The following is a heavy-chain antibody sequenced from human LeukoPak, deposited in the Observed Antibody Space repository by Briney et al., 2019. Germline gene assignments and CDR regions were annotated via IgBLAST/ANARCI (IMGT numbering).Heavy chain of an antibody. CDR1: GYSFTSYW. CDR2: IDPSDSYT. V-gene: IGHV5-10-1*01. CDR3: ATRDPYYYGMDV. Sequence: GESLKISCKGSGYSFTSYWISWVRQMPGKGLEWMGRIDPSDSYTNYSPSFQGHVTISADKPISTAYLQWSSLKASDTAMYYCATRDPYYYGMDVWGQGTTVTVSS. J-gene: IGHJ6*02.